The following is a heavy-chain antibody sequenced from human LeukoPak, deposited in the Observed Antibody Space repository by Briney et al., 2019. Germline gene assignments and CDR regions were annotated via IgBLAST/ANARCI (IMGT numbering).Heavy chain of an antibody. D-gene: IGHD3-3*01. CDR1: GFTFSSYS. CDR3: ARDERSTIFGVVFYYMDV. V-gene: IGHV3-21*01. CDR2: ISSSSSYI. J-gene: IGHJ6*03. Sequence: GRSLRLSCAASGFTFSSYSMNWVRQAPGKGLEWVSSISSSSSYIYYADSVKGRFTISRDNAKNSLYLQMNSLRAEDTAVYYCARDERSTIFGVVFYYMDVWGKGTTVTVSS.